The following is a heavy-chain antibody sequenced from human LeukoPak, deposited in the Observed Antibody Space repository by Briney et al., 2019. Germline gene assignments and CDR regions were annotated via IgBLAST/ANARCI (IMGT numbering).Heavy chain of an antibody. D-gene: IGHD3-22*01. CDR2: IHSSGGT. CDR1: GGSISGYY. Sequence: SETLSLTCTVSGGSISGYYWDWIRQPPGKGLEWIGYIHSSGGTHYSPSLESRVTMSVDTSKNQFSLKLTSVTAADTAVYYCARHHRSGSGGTYFDYWGQRTLVTVSS. V-gene: IGHV4-4*09. CDR3: ARHHRSGSGGTYFDY. J-gene: IGHJ4*02.